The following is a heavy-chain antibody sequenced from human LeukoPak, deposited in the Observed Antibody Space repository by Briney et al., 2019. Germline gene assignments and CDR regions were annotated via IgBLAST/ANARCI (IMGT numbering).Heavy chain of an antibody. J-gene: IGHJ5*02. CDR3: ARGLLWFGEFRAFDP. V-gene: IGHV4-59*12. CDR1: GDSLSDNY. D-gene: IGHD3-10*01. CDR2: ISSSGTA. Sequence: SETLSLTCTVSGDSLSDNYWGWIRQPPGKGLECVGYISSSGTAYNPSLKSRLTISKDTSKGQFSLTLSSVTAADTAVYYCARGLLWFGEFRAFDPWGQGTLVTVSS.